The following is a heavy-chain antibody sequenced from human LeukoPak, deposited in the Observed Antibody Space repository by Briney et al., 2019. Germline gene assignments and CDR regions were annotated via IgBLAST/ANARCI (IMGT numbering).Heavy chain of an antibody. CDR3: AREGHDSDYFQH. D-gene: IGHD2-21*02. Sequence: ASAKVSCKASGYTFTGYYMHWVRQAPGQGLEWMGWINPNSGGTNYAQKFQGRVTMTRDTSISTAYMELSRLRSDDTAVYYCAREGHDSDYFQHWGQGTLATVSS. V-gene: IGHV1-2*02. CDR2: INPNSGGT. CDR1: GYTFTGYY. J-gene: IGHJ1*01.